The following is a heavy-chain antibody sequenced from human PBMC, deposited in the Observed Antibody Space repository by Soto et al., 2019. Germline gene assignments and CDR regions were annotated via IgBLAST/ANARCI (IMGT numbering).Heavy chain of an antibody. CDR3: ATLYYYDSSGYDAFDI. CDR2: FDPEDGET. D-gene: IGHD3-22*01. V-gene: IGHV1-24*01. J-gene: IGHJ3*02. Sequence: ASVKVSCKVSGYTLTELSMHWVRQAPGKGLEWMGGFDPEDGETIYAQKFQGRVTMTEDTSTDTAYMELSSLRSEDTAVYYCATLYYYDSSGYDAFDIWGQGAMVTVSS. CDR1: GYTLTELS.